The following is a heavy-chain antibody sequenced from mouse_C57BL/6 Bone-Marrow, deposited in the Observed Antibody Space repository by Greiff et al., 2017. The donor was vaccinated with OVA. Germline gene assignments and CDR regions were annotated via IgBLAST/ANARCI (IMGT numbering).Heavy chain of an antibody. CDR3: ARSYYYGSSHYFDY. CDR2: IYPGGGYT. V-gene: IGHV1-63*01. D-gene: IGHD1-1*01. Sequence: VQLQQSGAELVRPGTSVKMSCKASGYTFTNYWIGWAKQRPGHGLEWIGDIYPGGGYTNYNEKFKGKATLTADKSSSTAYMQFSSLTSEDSAIYYCARSYYYGSSHYFDYWGQGTTLTVSS. J-gene: IGHJ2*01. CDR1: GYTFTNYW.